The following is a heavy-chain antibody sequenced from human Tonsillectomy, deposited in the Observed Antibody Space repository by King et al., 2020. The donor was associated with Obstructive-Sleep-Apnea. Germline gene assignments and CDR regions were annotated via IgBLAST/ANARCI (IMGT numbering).Heavy chain of an antibody. CDR3: ARSPYCGGDCYTRNWFDP. CDR2: IIPILGIA. Sequence: QLVQSGAEVKKPGSSVKVSCKASGGTFSSYAISWVRQAPGQGLEWMGRIIPILGIANYAQKFQGRVTITADKSTSTAYMELSSLRSEDTAVYYCARSPYCGGDCYTRNWFDPWGHGTLVTVSS. J-gene: IGHJ5*02. CDR1: GGTFSSYA. V-gene: IGHV1-69*09. D-gene: IGHD2-21*02.